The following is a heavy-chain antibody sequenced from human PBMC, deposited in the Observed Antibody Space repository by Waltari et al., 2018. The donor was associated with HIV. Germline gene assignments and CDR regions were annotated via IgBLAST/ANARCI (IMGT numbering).Heavy chain of an antibody. J-gene: IGHJ4*02. CDR2: MNPNGGSK. CDR3: ASRIRDGGGWDVH. D-gene: IGHD6-19*01. V-gene: IGHV1-8*01. CDR1: GYPCTTYD. Sequence: QAQLVQYGAEVKKPGASVKVSCTTSGYPCTTYDFPWVRPAPGQGLERGGWMNPNGGSKGNERTGHDRARLTRNISIGTAYRGLTDLRSGDTAMYYGASRIRDGGGWDVHWGEGTLVTVAS.